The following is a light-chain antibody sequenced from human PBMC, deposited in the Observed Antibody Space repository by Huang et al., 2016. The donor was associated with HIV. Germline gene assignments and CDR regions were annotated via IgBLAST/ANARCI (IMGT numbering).Light chain of an antibody. J-gene: IGKJ2*01. CDR3: QQYNNWPPYT. V-gene: IGKV3-15*01. CDR1: QSVSSN. CDR2: GAS. Sequence: EIVMTQSPATLSVSPGERATLSCRASQSVSSNLAWYQQKPGQAPRLLIYGASTRATGIPARCGGSGSGTEFTLTISSLQSEDFAVYYCQQYNNWPPYTFGQGTKLEIK.